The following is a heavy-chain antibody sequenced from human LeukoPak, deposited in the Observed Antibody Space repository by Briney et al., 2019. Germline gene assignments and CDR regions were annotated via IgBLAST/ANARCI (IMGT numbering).Heavy chain of an antibody. CDR1: GASSSNYY. J-gene: IGHJ4*02. CDR2: TTHDGRT. Sequence: PSETLSLTCVVYGASSSNYYWNWIRQPPGKGLEWIGETTHDGRTNYSPSLRGRATISGDTSKSQFSLKLYSVTAADTAVYYCAPIYGDFSDFDYWGLGTLVTVSS. D-gene: IGHD2-21*02. V-gene: IGHV4-34*01. CDR3: APIYGDFSDFDY.